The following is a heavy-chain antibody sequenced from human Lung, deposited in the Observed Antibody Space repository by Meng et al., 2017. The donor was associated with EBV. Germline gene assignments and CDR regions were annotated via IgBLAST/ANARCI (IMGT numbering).Heavy chain of an antibody. Sequence: HGPLQQCGRGLLKPSETLSLTCAVYGGSFSGYYWNWIRQPPGKGLEWIGEINHSGSTNYNPSLKNRVTISVDTSKNQFSLKLSSVTAADTAVYYCATGRIGLLWFGELGYWGQGTLVTVSS. D-gene: IGHD3-10*01. CDR2: INHSGST. V-gene: IGHV4-34*01. CDR1: GGSFSGYY. CDR3: ATGRIGLLWFGELGY. J-gene: IGHJ4*02.